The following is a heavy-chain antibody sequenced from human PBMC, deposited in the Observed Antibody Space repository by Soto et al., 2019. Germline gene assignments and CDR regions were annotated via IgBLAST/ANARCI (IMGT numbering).Heavy chain of an antibody. J-gene: IGHJ4*02. Sequence: GGSLXXXXXASGFTFSSYAMSWVRQAPGKGLEWVSAISGSGGSTYYADSVKGRFTISRDNSKNKLYLQMNSLRAEDTAVYYCAKGHCISTSCYGGYFDYWGQGTLVTVSS. D-gene: IGHD2-2*01. V-gene: IGHV3-23*01. CDR2: ISGSGGST. CDR3: AKGHCISTSCYGGYFDY. CDR1: GFTFSSYA.